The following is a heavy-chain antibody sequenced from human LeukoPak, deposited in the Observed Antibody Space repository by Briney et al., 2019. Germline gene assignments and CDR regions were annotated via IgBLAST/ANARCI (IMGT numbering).Heavy chain of an antibody. CDR1: GYSISSGYY. D-gene: IGHD5-12*01. Sequence: SETLSLTCTVSGYSISSGYYWGWIRQPPGKGLEWIGSIYHSGSTYYNPSLKSRVTISVDTSKNQFSLKLSSVTAADTAVYYCARGGVTWIRSRGAFDIWGQGTMVTVSS. CDR3: ARGGVTWIRSRGAFDI. J-gene: IGHJ3*02. CDR2: IYHSGST. V-gene: IGHV4-38-2*02.